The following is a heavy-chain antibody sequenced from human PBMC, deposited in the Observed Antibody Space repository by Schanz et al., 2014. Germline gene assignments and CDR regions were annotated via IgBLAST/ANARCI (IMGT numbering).Heavy chain of an antibody. CDR1: GFTFSDHF. J-gene: IGHJ4*02. CDR3: ARGTDTAMEHRPFDY. CDR2: SRNKGHSYTS. V-gene: IGHV3-72*01. Sequence: DVQLLESGGGLVQPGESLRLSCAASGFTFSDHFMDWVRQAPGKGLEWVGHSRNKGHSYTSEYAASVKGRFTISRDESESSLYLQMDSLKTEDTAVYYCARGTDTAMEHRPFDYWGQGTLVTVSS. D-gene: IGHD5-18*01.